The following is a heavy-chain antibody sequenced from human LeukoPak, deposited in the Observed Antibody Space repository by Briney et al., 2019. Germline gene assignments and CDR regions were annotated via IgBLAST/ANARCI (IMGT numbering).Heavy chain of an antibody. CDR3: ARDHYFKIDY. D-gene: IGHD3-10*01. Sequence: GGSLRLSCSASGCIFSNFVMHWVRQAPGKGLVWVARIPSDDNPTNYADSVQGRFTISRDNAKNTLYLHMNDLRVEDTAVYFCARDHYFKIDYWGQGTPVTVSS. V-gene: IGHV3-74*01. CDR1: GCIFSNFV. J-gene: IGHJ4*02. CDR2: IPSDDNPT.